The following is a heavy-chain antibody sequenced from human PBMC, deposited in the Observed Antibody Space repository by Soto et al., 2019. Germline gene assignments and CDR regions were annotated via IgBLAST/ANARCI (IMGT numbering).Heavy chain of an antibody. Sequence: GSGPTLVNPTQTLTLTCTFSGFSLSTSGVGVGWIRQPPGKALEWLALIYWDDDKRYSPSLKSRLTITKDTSKNQVVLTMTNMDPVDTATYYCAHRLGYCSGGSCYFVGGFDPWGQGTLVTVSS. CDR2: IYWDDDK. CDR3: AHRLGYCSGGSCYFVGGFDP. J-gene: IGHJ5*02. D-gene: IGHD2-15*01. V-gene: IGHV2-5*02. CDR1: GFSLSTSGVG.